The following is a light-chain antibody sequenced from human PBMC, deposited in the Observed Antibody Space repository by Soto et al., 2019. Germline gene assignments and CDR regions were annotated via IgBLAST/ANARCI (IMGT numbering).Light chain of an antibody. CDR1: SSDVGTYNL. J-gene: IGLJ1*01. Sequence: QSALTQPASVSGSPGQSITISCTGTSSDVGTYNLVSWYQQHPGQAPKLIIFEARKRPSGVSNRFSGSKSGNTASLTISGLQTEDEADYYCCSYAGTTTYVFGTGTKVTVL. V-gene: IGLV2-23*01. CDR2: EAR. CDR3: CSYAGTTTYV.